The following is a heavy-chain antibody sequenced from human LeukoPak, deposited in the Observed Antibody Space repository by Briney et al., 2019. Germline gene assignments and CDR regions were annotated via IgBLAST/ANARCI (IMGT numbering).Heavy chain of an antibody. D-gene: IGHD3-10*01. CDR1: GGYVTTTNW. V-gene: IGHV4-4*02. Sequence: SGTLSLTCVVSGGYVTTTNWWTWVGQHPGKGLEWIGYIYYSGSTYYKPSLKRRVTISVDTSKNQFSLKLSSVTAADTAVYYCARSAMVRGVIRNNNWFDPWGQGTLVTVSS. CDR2: IYYSGST. CDR3: ARSAMVRGVIRNNNWFDP. J-gene: IGHJ5*02.